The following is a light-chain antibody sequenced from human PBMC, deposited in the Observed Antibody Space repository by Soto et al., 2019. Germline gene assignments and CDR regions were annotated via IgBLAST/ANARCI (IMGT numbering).Light chain of an antibody. CDR3: SSYTGTFTVL. J-gene: IGLJ2*01. V-gene: IGLV2-14*03. Sequence: QSVLTQPASVSGSPGQSITISCAGTSGDIGGYNYVSWFQHHPGKVPKLILFDVSNRPSGISSRFSGSKSGNTASLTISGLQTEDEADYYCSSYTGTFTVLFGGGTKVTVL. CDR2: DVS. CDR1: SGDIGGYNY.